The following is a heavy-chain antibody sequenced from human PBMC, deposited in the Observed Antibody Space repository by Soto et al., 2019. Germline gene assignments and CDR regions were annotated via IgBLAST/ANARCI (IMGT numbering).Heavy chain of an antibody. CDR2: ISAYNGNT. CDR1: GYTFTSYG. CDR3: ASEVYCSSTSCPPLNWFDP. Sequence: ASVKVSCKASGYTFTSYGISWVRQAPGQGLEWMGWISAYNGNTNYAQKLQGRVTMTTDTSTSTAYMELRSLRSDDTAVYYCASEVYCSSTSCPPLNWFDPWGQGTLVTVSS. J-gene: IGHJ5*02. D-gene: IGHD2-2*01. V-gene: IGHV1-18*01.